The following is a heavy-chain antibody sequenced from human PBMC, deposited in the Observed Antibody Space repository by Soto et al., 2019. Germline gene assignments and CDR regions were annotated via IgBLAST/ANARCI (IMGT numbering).Heavy chain of an antibody. J-gene: IGHJ4*02. CDR3: ARGYYDSSGSLFDY. CDR1: GYTFTGYY. CDR2: INPNSGGT. D-gene: IGHD3-22*01. Sequence: ASVKVSCKASGYTFTGYYMHWVRQAPGQGLEWMGWINPNSGGTNYAQKFQGWVTMTRDTSISTAYMELSRLRSDDTAVYYCARGYYDSSGSLFDYWGQGTLVTVSS. V-gene: IGHV1-2*04.